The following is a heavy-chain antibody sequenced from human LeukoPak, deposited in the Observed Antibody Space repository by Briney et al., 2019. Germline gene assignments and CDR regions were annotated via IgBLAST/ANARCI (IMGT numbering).Heavy chain of an antibody. D-gene: IGHD6-13*01. CDR3: AREVPEGEQQPAPNWFDP. V-gene: IGHV3-11*01. CDR2: ITSSGSTI. CDR1: GFTFSDYY. J-gene: IGHJ5*02. Sequence: PGGSLRLSCAASGFTFSDYYMSWIRQAPGKGLEWVSYITSSGSTIYYADSVKGRFTISRDNAKNSLYLQMNSLRAEDTAVYYCAREVPEGEQQPAPNWFDPWGQGTLVTVSS.